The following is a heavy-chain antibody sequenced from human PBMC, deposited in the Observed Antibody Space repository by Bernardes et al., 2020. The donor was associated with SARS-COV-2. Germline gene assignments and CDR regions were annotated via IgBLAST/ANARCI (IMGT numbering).Heavy chain of an antibody. V-gene: IGHV4-39*01. CDR2: IYYSWST. J-gene: IGHJ4*02. D-gene: IGHD3-3*01. CDR1: GGSISSSSYY. CDR3: ARQHLGGVTIFGVVTTDRYFDY. Sequence: SETLSLTCTVSGGSISSSSYYWGWIRQPPGKGLEWIGNIYYSWSTYYNPSLKSRVTISVDTSKNQFSLKLSSVTAADTAVYYCARQHLGGVTIFGVVTTDRYFDYWGQGTLVTVSS.